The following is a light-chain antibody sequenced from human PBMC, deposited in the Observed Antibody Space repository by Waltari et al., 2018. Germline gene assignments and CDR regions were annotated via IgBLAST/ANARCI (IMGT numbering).Light chain of an antibody. CDR2: EVS. V-gene: IGLV2-18*02. CDR1: SSDVGSYNR. Sequence: QSALTQPPSVSGSPGQSVTIPCTRTSSDVGSYNRVSWYQQPPDTAPKLIIYEVSDRPSGGPYRFSGSKSANTAFLTSSGLQAEDEADYFCSSYTSSSTWVFGTGTKVTVL. CDR3: SSYTSSSTWV. J-gene: IGLJ1*01.